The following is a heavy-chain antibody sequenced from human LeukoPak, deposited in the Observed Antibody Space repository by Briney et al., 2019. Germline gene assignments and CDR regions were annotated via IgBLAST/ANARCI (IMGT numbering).Heavy chain of an antibody. J-gene: IGHJ4*02. D-gene: IGHD6-13*01. Sequence: ASVKVSCKASGYTFTSYYMHWVRQAPGKGLEWMGGFDPEDGETIYAQKFQGRVTMTEDTSTDTAYMELSSLRSEDTAVYYCATDAQGIAAAADYWGQGTLVTVSS. CDR3: ATDAQGIAAAADY. CDR1: GYTFTSYY. CDR2: FDPEDGET. V-gene: IGHV1-24*01.